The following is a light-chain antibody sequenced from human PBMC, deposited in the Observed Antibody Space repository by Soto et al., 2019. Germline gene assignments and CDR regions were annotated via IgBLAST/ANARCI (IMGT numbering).Light chain of an antibody. V-gene: IGKV3-20*01. CDR2: GAS. J-gene: IGKJ5*01. CDR1: QSVSTN. Sequence: ERVMTQSPATLSVSHGERATLSCRASQSVSTNLAWYQQKPGQAPRLLIYGASSRATGIPDRFSGSGSGTDFTLTISRLEPEDFAVYYCQQYGSSLITFGQGTRLEIK. CDR3: QQYGSSLIT.